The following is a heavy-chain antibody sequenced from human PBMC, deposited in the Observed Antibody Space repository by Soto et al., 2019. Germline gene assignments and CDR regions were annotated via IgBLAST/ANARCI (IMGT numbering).Heavy chain of an antibody. V-gene: IGHV1-69*02. D-gene: IGHD2-2*02. Sequence: QVQLVQSGAEVKKPGSSVKVSCKASGGTFSSYTISWVRQAPGQGLEWMGRIIPILGIANYAQKFQGRVTITADKSTSTAXXELXXLXXXXXXXXXXXXYCSSTSCYTDAFDIWGQGTMVTVSS. CDR2: IIPILGIA. CDR1: GGTFSSYT. CDR3: XXYCSSTSCYTDAFDI. J-gene: IGHJ3*02.